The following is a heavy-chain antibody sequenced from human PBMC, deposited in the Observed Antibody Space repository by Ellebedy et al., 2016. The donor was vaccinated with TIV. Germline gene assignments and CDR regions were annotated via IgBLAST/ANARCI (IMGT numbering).Heavy chain of an antibody. CDR3: ASHYCSGGYYYRFFDH. CDR2: ISGSGDIT. V-gene: IGHV3-23*01. J-gene: IGHJ4*02. CDR1: GFTFTTHA. D-gene: IGHD2-15*01. Sequence: GASLKISCAGSGFTFTTHAMSWVRQAPGQGLEWVSAISGSGDITNYADSVKGRFTISRDNSKNTLSLQMNRLRVDDTAVYYCASHYCSGGYYYRFFDHWGQGTLLTVSS.